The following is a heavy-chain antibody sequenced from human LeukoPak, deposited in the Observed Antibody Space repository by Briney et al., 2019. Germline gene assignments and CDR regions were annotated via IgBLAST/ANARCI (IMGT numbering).Heavy chain of an antibody. Sequence: SETLSLTCTVSGGSISSYYWGWVRQPPGKGLEWFGSIYHNGRTYYNPSLKSRVTISVDTSRNQFSLKLSSVTAAETAVYYCARASLGGSGDYYPFFDYWGQGTVGTVSS. CDR3: ARASLGGSGDYYPFFDY. V-gene: IGHV4-38-2*02. CDR2: IYHNGRT. D-gene: IGHD3-10*01. CDR1: GGSISSYY. J-gene: IGHJ4*02.